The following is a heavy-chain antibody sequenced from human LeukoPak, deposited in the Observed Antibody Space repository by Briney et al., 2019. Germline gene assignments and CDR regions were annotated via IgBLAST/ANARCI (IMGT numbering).Heavy chain of an antibody. CDR3: ARYSGRYYDFWSGYFDY. CDR1: GGTFSSYT. V-gene: IGHV1-69*02. D-gene: IGHD3-3*01. J-gene: IGHJ4*02. CDR2: VILILGIA. Sequence: SVKVSCKASGGTFSSYTISWVRQAPGQGLEWMGRVILILGIANYAQKFQSRVTITADNSTSTAYMELSSLRSEDTAVYYCARYSGRYYDFWSGYFDYWGQGTLVTVSS.